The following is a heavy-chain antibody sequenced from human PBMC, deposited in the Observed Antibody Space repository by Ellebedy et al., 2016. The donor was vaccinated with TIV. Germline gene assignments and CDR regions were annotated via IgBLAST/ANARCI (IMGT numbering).Heavy chain of an antibody. CDR1: GASISTSSHH. CDR3: ARDPWGLDWYDP. CDR2: LSYGGRF. D-gene: IGHD1-26*01. J-gene: IGHJ5*02. Sequence: MPSETLSLTCSVSGASISTSSHHRGWIRQSPGKGLEWIGTLSYGGRFYYNPTLKARVTLSIDTSKNQFSLKVTSVTAADTAVYYCARDPWGLDWYDPWGQGTLVTVSS. V-gene: IGHV4-39*07.